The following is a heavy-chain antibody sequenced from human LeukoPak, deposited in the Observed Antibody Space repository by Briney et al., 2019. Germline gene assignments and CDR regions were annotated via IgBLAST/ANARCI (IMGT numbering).Heavy chain of an antibody. D-gene: IGHD1-26*01. CDR2: IWYDGSNK. J-gene: IGHJ4*02. Sequence: GRSLRLSCAASGFTFSIYGMHWVRQAPGKRLEGVGVIWYDGSNKYSGDSVKARFTISRDNSKNALYLQMHSLRADDTSMYYCARDSFGSFDNWGQGTLVTVSS. V-gene: IGHV3-33*01. CDR3: ARDSFGSFDN. CDR1: GFTFSIYG.